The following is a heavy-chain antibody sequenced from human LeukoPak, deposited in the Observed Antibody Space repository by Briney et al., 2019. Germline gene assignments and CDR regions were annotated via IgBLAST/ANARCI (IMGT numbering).Heavy chain of an antibody. CDR2: IKQDGSEK. CDR1: GFTFSSYW. D-gene: IGHD2-15*01. CDR3: ARERQGWYYYGMDV. V-gene: IGHV3-7*03. Sequence: GGSLRLSCAASGFTFSSYWMSWVRQAPGKGLEWVANIKQDGSEKYCVDSVKGRFTISRDNAKNSLYLQMNSLRAEDTAVYYCARERQGWYYYGMDVWGKGTTVTVSS. J-gene: IGHJ6*04.